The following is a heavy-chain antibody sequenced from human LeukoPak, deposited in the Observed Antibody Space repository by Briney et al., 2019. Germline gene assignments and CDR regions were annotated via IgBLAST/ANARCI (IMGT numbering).Heavy chain of an antibody. CDR2: IWYDGSNK. V-gene: IGHV3-33*01. J-gene: IGHJ6*03. D-gene: IGHD6-6*01. Sequence: GGSLRLSCAASGFTFSSYGMHWVRQAPGKGLEWVAVIWYDGSNKYHADSVKGRFTISRDNSKNTLYLQMNILRAEDTAVYYCARANRRHREYSSRNYYYYYMDVWGKGTTVTVSS. CDR1: GFTFSSYG. CDR3: ARANRRHREYSSRNYYYYYMDV.